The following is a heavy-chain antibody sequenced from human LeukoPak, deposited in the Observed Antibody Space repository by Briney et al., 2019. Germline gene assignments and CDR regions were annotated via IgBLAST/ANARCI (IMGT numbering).Heavy chain of an antibody. CDR2: ITYSGGST. D-gene: IGHD3-10*01. CDR1: GFIFSSYA. CDR3: ARLGRFIRVDYFDY. V-gene: IGHV3-23*01. J-gene: IGHJ4*02. Sequence: GGSLRLSCTASGFIFSSYAMNWVRQAPGKGLEWVSTITYSGGSTYYADSVKGRFTISRDNDKSSVSLQMNSLRGEDTAVYFCARLGRFIRVDYFDYWGQGILVTVSS.